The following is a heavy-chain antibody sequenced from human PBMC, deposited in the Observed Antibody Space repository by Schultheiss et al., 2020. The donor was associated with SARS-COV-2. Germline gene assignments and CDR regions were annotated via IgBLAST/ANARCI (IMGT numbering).Heavy chain of an antibody. D-gene: IGHD3-10*01. CDR3: AGDNGSGSYYITY. V-gene: IGHV1-69*13. J-gene: IGHJ4*02. CDR1: GGTFSSYA. Sequence: SVKVSCKASGGTFSSYAISWVRQAPGQGLEWMGGIIPIFGTVNYAQKFQGRVTITADESTRTAYMELSSLRSDDTAVYYCAGDNGSGSYYITYWGQGTLVTVSS. CDR2: IIPIFGTV.